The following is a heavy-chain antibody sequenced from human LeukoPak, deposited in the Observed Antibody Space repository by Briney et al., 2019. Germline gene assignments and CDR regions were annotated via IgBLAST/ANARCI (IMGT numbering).Heavy chain of an antibody. D-gene: IGHD3-10*01. V-gene: IGHV3-21*01. CDR2: ISSSSSYI. J-gene: IGHJ4*02. Sequence: GGSLRLSCAASGFTFSSYSMNWVRQAPGKGLEWVSSISSSSSYIYYADSVKGRFTISRDNAKNSLYLQMNSLRAEDTAVYYCARAMVRGVPGRVDYWGQGTLVTVSS. CDR3: ARAMVRGVPGRVDY. CDR1: GFTFSSYS.